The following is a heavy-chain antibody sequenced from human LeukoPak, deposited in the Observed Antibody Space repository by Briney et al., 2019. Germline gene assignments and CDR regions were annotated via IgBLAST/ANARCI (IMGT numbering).Heavy chain of an antibody. CDR3: ATSREYSGSHSDY. CDR1: GFTFSDYY. CDR2: ISSSGSTI. D-gene: IGHD1-26*01. J-gene: IGHJ4*02. V-gene: IGHV3-11*01. Sequence: GGSLRLSCSASGFTFSDYYMSWIRQAPGKGLEWVSYISSSGSTIYYADSVKGRFTISRDNAKNSLYLQMNSLRAEDTAVYYCATSREYSGSHSDYWGQGTLVTVSS.